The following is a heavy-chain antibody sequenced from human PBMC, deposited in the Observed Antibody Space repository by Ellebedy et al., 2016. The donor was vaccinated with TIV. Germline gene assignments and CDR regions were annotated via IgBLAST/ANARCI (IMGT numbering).Heavy chain of an antibody. V-gene: IGHV3-7*03. CDR2: IKPDGSVT. CDR3: ARDNTNPRSAFDI. J-gene: IGHJ3*02. CDR1: GFNFNTHF. Sequence: GESLKICCAASGFNFNTHFMSWVRQAPGKGLDWVASIKPDGSVTYYVDSVEGRFTISRDNARNSLYLQMNSLRAEDTAVYYCARDNTNPRSAFDIWGQGTMVTVSS.